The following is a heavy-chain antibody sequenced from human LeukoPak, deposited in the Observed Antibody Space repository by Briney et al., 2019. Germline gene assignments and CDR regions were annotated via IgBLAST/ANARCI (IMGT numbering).Heavy chain of an antibody. V-gene: IGHV3-7*01. CDR3: ASLFTGSGSFYKEAFDI. Sequence: PGGSLRLPCAASGFTFSRYWMSWARQAPGKGLEWVANIKQDGSEKNYVDSVKGRFTISRDNAKNSLYLQMNSLRGEDTAVYYCASLFTGSGSFYKEAFDIWGQGTMVTVSS. CDR2: IKQDGSEK. CDR1: GFTFSRYW. D-gene: IGHD3-10*01. J-gene: IGHJ3*02.